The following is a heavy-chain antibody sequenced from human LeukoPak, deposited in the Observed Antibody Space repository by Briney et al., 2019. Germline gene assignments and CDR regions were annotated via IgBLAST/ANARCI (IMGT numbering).Heavy chain of an antibody. CDR1: GITFTGYY. V-gene: IGHV1-2*02. CDR3: ASGGYCSSTSCYYAFDI. CDR2: SDPNSGGT. J-gene: IGHJ3*02. Sequence: ASVKVSCKASGITFTGYYMHWIRQAPGQGLQWMGWSDPNSGGTNYAQKFQGRVTMTRDTSISTAYMELSRLTSDDTAVYYCASGGYCSSTSCYYAFDIWGQGTVVTVSS. D-gene: IGHD2-2*01.